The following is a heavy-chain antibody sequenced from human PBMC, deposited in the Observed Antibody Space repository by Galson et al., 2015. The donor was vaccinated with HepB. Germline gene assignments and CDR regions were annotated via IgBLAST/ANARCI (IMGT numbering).Heavy chain of an antibody. J-gene: IGHJ4*02. Sequence: SLRLSCAASGFTFSSYSMSWVRQAPGKGLEWVSSISSGSNNIYYADSLKGRSTISRDNAKNSLYLQMNSLRAEDTAVYYCATHPYCSGGSCPGNNFDYWGQGTLVTVSS. CDR2: ISSGSNNI. D-gene: IGHD2-15*01. V-gene: IGHV3-21*01. CDR3: ATHPYCSGGSCPGNNFDY. CDR1: GFTFSSYS.